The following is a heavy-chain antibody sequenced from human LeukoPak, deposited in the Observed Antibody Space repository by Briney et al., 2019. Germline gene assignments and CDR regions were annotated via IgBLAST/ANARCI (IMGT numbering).Heavy chain of an antibody. Sequence: SETLSLTCAVYGGSFSGYYWSWNRQPPGKGLEWIGEINHSGSTNYNPSLKSRVTISVDTSKYQFSLKLSSVTAADTAVYYCARFGSGWYFDYWGRGTLVTVSS. V-gene: IGHV4-34*01. CDR2: INHSGST. CDR1: GGSFSGYY. CDR3: ARFGSGWYFDY. J-gene: IGHJ4*02. D-gene: IGHD6-19*01.